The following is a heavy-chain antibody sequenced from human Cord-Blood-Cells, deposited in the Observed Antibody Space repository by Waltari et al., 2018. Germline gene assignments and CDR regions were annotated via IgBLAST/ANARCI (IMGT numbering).Heavy chain of an antibody. V-gene: IGHV5-51*01. J-gene: IGHJ5*02. Sequence: VQLVQSGAEGQQPGESQKISCKGYGDSFTSYWIGWVRKTPEKGLERMGIIYPGDSDTRYSPSFQDQVTISADKSISTAYLQWSSLKASDTAMYYCARFQQYCSSTSCANWFDPWGQGTLVTVSS. CDR3: ARFQQYCSSTSCANWFDP. CDR2: IYPGDSDT. D-gene: IGHD2-2*01. CDR1: GDSFTSYW.